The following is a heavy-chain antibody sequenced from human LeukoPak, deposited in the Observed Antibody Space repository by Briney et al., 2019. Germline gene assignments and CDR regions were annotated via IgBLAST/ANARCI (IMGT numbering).Heavy chain of an antibody. CDR1: GDSISSGDYS. CDR2: IYHSGHT. CDR3: ARARESMRTAGSFFDF. V-gene: IGHV4-30-2*01. D-gene: IGHD6-19*01. Sequence: SQTLSLTCGVSGDSISSGDYSWSWIWQPPGNGLEWIGYIYHSGHTNYNPSLKSRISISVDRSKNQFSLKLRSVTAADTAVYYCARARESMRTAGSFFDFWGQGILVTVSS. J-gene: IGHJ4*02.